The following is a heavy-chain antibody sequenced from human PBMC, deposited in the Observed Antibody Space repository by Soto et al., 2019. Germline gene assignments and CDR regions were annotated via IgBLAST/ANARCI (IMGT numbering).Heavy chain of an antibody. J-gene: IGHJ6*02. V-gene: IGHV3-30*18. CDR2: ISYDGSNK. CDR1: GFTFSRYW. D-gene: IGHD2-2*01. Sequence: GGSLRLSCAASGFTFSRYWMTWVRQAPGKGLEWVAVISYDGSNKYYADSVKGRFTISRDNSKNTLYLQMNSLRAEDTAVYYCAKDWRIVLVPAASYYYYGMDVWGQGTTVTVSS. CDR3: AKDWRIVLVPAASYYYYGMDV.